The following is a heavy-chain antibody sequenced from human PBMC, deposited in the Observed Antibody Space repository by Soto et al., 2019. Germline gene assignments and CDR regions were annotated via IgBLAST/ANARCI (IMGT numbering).Heavy chain of an antibody. CDR3: AKLVAAAGTDY. D-gene: IGHD6-13*01. Sequence: EVQLLESGGGLVQPGGSLRLSCAASGFTFSSYAMSWVRQAPGKGLEWVSAISDSGSGTYYADSVKARFTISRDNSKNTLYLQMNSLRAEDTAIYYCAKLVAAAGTDYWGQGTLVTVSS. CDR1: GFTFSSYA. J-gene: IGHJ4*02. V-gene: IGHV3-23*01. CDR2: ISDSGSGT.